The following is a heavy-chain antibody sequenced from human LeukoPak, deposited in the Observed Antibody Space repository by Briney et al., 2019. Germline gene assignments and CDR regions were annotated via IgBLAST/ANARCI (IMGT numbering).Heavy chain of an antibody. V-gene: IGHV3-30*02. CDR1: GFTFRNFG. CDR2: IRYDGVVQ. J-gene: IGHJ4*02. Sequence: GGSLRLSCAASGFTFRNFGMHWVRQAPGKGLEWVAFIRYDGVVQYYADSVKGRFTISRDDSRSTLFLHMNVMRPEDTAMYYCAKDRAWKLYFPSWGQGALVTVSS. CDR3: AKDRAWKLYFPS. D-gene: IGHD1-1*01.